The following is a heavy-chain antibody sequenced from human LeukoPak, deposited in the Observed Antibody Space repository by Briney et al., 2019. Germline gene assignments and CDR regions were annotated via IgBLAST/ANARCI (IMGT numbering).Heavy chain of an antibody. CDR3: ARQQGLQNLNFDY. CDR1: GGTFSSYA. CDR2: IIPIFGTA. Sequence: SVKVSCKASGGTFSSYAISWVRQAPGHGLEWMGGIIPIFGTANYAQKFQGRVTITTDESTSTAYMELSSLRSEDTAVYYCARQQGLQNLNFDYWGQGALVTVSS. V-gene: IGHV1-69*05. J-gene: IGHJ4*02. D-gene: IGHD4-11*01.